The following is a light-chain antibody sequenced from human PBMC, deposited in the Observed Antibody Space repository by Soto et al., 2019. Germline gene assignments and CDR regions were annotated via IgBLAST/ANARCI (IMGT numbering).Light chain of an antibody. CDR3: YQYNNWPPAMT. CDR2: GAS. V-gene: IGKV3-15*01. J-gene: IGKJ1*01. CDR1: QSVSSN. Sequence: EIVMTQSPATLSVSPGERATLSCRASQSVSSNLAWYQQKPGQAPRLLIYGASTRATGIPATVSGSGSGTETTLTINILLSEDYAVYYCYQYNNWPPAMTFGQGTKVEIK.